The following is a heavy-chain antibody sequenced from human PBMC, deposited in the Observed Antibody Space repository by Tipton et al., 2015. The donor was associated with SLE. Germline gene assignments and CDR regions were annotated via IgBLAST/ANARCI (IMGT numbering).Heavy chain of an antibody. CDR2: IYHSGST. V-gene: IGHV4-39*07. Sequence: TLSLTCTVSGGSISSSSYYWGWIRQPPGKGLEWIGEIYHSGSTNYNPSLKSRVTISVDKSKNQFSLKLSSVTAADTAVYYCARDGDYYDSSGTSALGAFDIWGQGTMVTVSS. J-gene: IGHJ3*02. CDR3: ARDGDYYDSSGTSALGAFDI. D-gene: IGHD3-22*01. CDR1: GGSISSSSYY.